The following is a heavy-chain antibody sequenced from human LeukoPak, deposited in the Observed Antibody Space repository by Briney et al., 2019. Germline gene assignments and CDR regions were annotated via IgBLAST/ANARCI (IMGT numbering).Heavy chain of an antibody. CDR2: IYYSGST. Sequence: SETLSLTCSVSGGSVSSGSYYWSWIRQPPGKGLEWIGYIYYSGSTNYNPSLKSRVTISVDTSKNQFSLKLSSATAADTALYYCARVEHNAFNIWGQGTMVTVSS. CDR1: GGSVSSGSYY. J-gene: IGHJ3*02. D-gene: IGHD1-26*01. V-gene: IGHV4-61*01. CDR3: ARVEHNAFNI.